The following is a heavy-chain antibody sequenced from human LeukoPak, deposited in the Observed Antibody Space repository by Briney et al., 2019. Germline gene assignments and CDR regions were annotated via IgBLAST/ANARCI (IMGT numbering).Heavy chain of an antibody. V-gene: IGHV3-9*01. CDR3: AKALSYSITAATDY. CDR1: GFTFDDYA. J-gene: IGHJ4*02. D-gene: IGHD6-25*01. Sequence: DRSLRLSCAASGFTFDDYAMHWVRQAPGKGLEWVSGISWNSGSIGYADSVKGRFTISRDNAKNSLYLQMNSLRAEDTALYYCAKALSYSITAATDYWGQGTLVTVSS. CDR2: ISWNSGSI.